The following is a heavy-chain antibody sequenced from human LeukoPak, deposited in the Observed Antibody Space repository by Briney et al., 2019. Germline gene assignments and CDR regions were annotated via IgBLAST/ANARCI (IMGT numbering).Heavy chain of an antibody. J-gene: IGHJ4*02. D-gene: IGHD3-22*01. Sequence: ASVKVSCKASGGTFSSYAISWVRQAPGQGLEWMGWINPNSGGTNYTQKFQGRVTMTRDTSISTAYMELSRLRSDDTAVYYCASDAYYYDTSGPAYYFDYWGQGTLVTVSS. CDR1: GGTFSSYA. V-gene: IGHV1-2*02. CDR2: INPNSGGT. CDR3: ASDAYYYDTSGPAYYFDY.